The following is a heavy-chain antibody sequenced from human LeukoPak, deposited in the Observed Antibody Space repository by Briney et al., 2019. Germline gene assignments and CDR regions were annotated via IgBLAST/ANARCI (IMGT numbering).Heavy chain of an antibody. V-gene: IGHV4-39*01. Sequence: SETLSLTCTVSGGSNSSGHYWWGWIRQPPGKGLDWIGSMYYSGNTHYNPSLQSQVTVSVDTSKNQFSLKLTSVTAADTAVYYCVRQRGVGSWSFDYWGQGNLVTVSS. CDR2: MYYSGNT. J-gene: IGHJ4*02. CDR1: GGSNSSGHYW. D-gene: IGHD2-15*01. CDR3: VRQRGVGSWSFDY.